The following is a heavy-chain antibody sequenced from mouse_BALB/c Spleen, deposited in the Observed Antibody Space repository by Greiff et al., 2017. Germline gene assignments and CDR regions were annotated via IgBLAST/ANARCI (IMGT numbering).Heavy chain of an antibody. CDR1: GYSITSDYA. CDR2: ISYSGST. CDR3: ARRGGLQAFFDY. D-gene: IGHD2-4*01. J-gene: IGHJ2*01. Sequence: EVQLQESGPGLVKPSQSLSLTCTVTGYSITSDYAWNWIRQFPGNKLGWMGYISYSGSTSYNPSLKSRISITRDTSKNQFFLQLNSVTTEDTATYYCARRGGLQAFFDYWGQGTTLTVSS. V-gene: IGHV3-2*02.